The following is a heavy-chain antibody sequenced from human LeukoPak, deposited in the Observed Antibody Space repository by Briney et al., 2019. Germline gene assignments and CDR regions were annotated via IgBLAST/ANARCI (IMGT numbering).Heavy chain of an antibody. CDR2: INPNSGGT. J-gene: IGHJ4*02. CDR3: ARVESSRNDVDFDY. D-gene: IGHD5-24*01. V-gene: IGHV1-2*02. CDR1: GYTFSGYY. Sequence: GASVKVSCKASGYTFSGYYMHWVRQAPGQGLEWMGWINPNSGGTNYAQKFQGRVTMTRDTSISTAYMELSRLRSDDTAIYYCARVESSRNDVDFDYWGQGTLVAVSS.